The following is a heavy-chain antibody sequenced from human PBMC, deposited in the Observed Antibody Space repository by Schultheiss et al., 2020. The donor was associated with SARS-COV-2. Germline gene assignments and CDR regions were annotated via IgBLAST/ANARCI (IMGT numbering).Heavy chain of an antibody. V-gene: IGHV4-61*01. CDR1: GGSVSSGSYY. Sequence: SETLSLTCTVSGGSVSSGSYYWSWIRQPPGKGLEWIGYIYYSGSTYYNPSLKSRVTISVDTSKNQFSLKLRSMTAADTAVYYCARDRLPIFGVVDYYYGMDVWGQGTTVTFSS. CDR2: IYYSGST. J-gene: IGHJ6*02. D-gene: IGHD3-3*01. CDR3: ARDRLPIFGVVDYYYGMDV.